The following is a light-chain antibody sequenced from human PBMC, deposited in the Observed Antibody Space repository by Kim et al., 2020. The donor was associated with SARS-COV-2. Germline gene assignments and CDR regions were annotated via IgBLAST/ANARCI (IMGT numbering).Light chain of an antibody. Sequence: QLVLTQSPSASASLGASVKLTCTLSSGHSSYAIAWHQQQPEKVPRYLMKINSDGSHSKGDGIPDRFSGSSSGAERYLTISSLQSEDEADYYCQTWGTGIHVVFGGGTQLTVL. J-gene: IGLJ2*01. CDR2: INSDGSH. CDR1: SGHSSYA. V-gene: IGLV4-69*01. CDR3: QTWGTGIHVV.